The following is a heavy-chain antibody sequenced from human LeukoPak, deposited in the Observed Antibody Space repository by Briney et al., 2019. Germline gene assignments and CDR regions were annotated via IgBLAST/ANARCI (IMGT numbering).Heavy chain of an antibody. CDR3: ARASCSGGTCFDY. CDR1: GFTFSSYA. CDR2: ISSDGSNK. D-gene: IGHD2-15*01. J-gene: IGHJ4*02. Sequence: GGSLRLSCAASGFTFSSYAMHWVRQAPGKGLEWAALISSDGSNKYYADSVKGRFTISRDTSKNTLYLQMNSLRPEDTAVYSCARASCSGGTCFDYWGQGTLVTVSS. V-gene: IGHV3-30*04.